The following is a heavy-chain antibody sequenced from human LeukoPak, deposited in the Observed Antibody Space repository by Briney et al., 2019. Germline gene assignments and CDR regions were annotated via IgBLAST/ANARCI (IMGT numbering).Heavy chain of an antibody. CDR1: GGSISSNNW. CDR3: ARVNINNWHSCDY. Sequence: SETLSLTCAVPGGSISSNNWWGWVRQPPGKGLEWIGEIYHSGSPNYNPSLKSRVTISVDKSRNHFSLNLSSVTAADTAVYYCARVNINNWHSCDYWGQGTLVTVSP. D-gene: IGHD1-1*01. J-gene: IGHJ4*02. V-gene: IGHV4-4*02. CDR2: IYHSGSP.